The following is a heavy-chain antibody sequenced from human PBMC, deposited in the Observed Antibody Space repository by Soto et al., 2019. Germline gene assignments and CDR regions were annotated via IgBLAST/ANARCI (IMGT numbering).Heavy chain of an antibody. CDR3: AKENGYSSSWFEFDY. CDR2: INSDGSSI. V-gene: IGHV3-74*01. D-gene: IGHD6-13*01. J-gene: IGHJ4*02. CDR1: GFTFSSYW. Sequence: GGSLRLSCAASGFTFSSYWMHWVRQAPGKGLVWVSRINSDGSSISYADSVKDRFTISRDNSKNTLYLQMNSLRAEDTAVYYCAKENGYSSSWFEFDYWGQGTLVTVSS.